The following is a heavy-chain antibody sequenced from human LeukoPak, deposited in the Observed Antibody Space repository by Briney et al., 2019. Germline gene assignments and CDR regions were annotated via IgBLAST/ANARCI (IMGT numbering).Heavy chain of an antibody. D-gene: IGHD6-13*01. CDR1: GFTVSSNY. CDR2: IYSGGST. Sequence: GGSLRLSCAASGFTVSSNYMSWVRQAPGPGLDWVSVIYSGGSTYYADSVKGRFTISRDNSKNTLYLQMNSLRAEDTAVYYYASDRIAAAGHYYYYYMDVWGKGTTVTVSS. CDR3: ASDRIAAAGHYYYYYMDV. V-gene: IGHV3-66*02. J-gene: IGHJ6*03.